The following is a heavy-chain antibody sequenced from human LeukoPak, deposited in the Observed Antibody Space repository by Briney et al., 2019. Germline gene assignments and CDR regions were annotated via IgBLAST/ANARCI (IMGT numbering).Heavy chain of an antibody. J-gene: IGHJ6*02. CDR2: IYYSGST. CDR1: GGSISSYY. V-gene: IGHV4-59*08. D-gene: IGHD2-8*01. CDR3: ARQRALSYGNPYYYYGMDV. Sequence: SETLSLTCTVSGGSISSYYWSWIRQPPGKGLEWIGYIYYSGSTNYNPSLKSRVTISVDTSKNQFSLKLSSVTAADTAVYYCARQRALSYGNPYYYYGMDVWGQGTTVTVSS.